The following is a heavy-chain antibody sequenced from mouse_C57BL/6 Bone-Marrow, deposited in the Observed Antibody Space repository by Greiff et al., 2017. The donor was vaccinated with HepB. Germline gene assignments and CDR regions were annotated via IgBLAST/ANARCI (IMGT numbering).Heavy chain of an antibody. J-gene: IGHJ4*01. CDR2: ISYDGSN. V-gene: IGHV3-6*01. CDR1: GYSITSGYY. Sequence: EVKLMESGPGLVKPSQSLSLTCSVPGYSITSGYYWNWIRQFPGNKLAWMGYISYDGSNNYNPSLKNRISITRDTSKHQFVLKLNSVTTEETATYYCARENDDIYAMDYWGQGTSVTVSS. D-gene: IGHD2-3*01. CDR3: ARENDDIYAMDY.